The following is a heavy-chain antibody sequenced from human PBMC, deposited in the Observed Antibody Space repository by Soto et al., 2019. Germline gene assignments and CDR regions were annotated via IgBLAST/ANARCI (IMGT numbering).Heavy chain of an antibody. CDR1: GFPFSTYA. V-gene: IGHV3-23*01. Sequence: GGSLRLSCAASGFPFSTYAMTWVRQAPGKGLEWVSSISGSGDLTFYADSVRGRFSISRDNSKNSLYLHMTGLRVEDTAVYHCANPLSSAFSFDSWGQGIMVTVSS. CDR2: ISGSGDLT. J-gene: IGHJ4*02. CDR3: ANPLSSAFSFDS. D-gene: IGHD3-3*01.